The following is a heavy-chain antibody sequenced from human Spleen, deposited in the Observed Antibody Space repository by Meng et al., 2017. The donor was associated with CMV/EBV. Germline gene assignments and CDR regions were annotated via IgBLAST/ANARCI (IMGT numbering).Heavy chain of an antibody. D-gene: IGHD1-26*01. CDR3: AGTDIDSGSYYWFSLGY. Sequence: YTFTSYYMHWVRQAPGQGLEWMGIINPSGGSTSYAQKFQGRVTMTRDTSTSTVYMELSSLRSEDTAVYYCAGTDIDSGSYYWFSLGYWGQGTLVTVSS. CDR1: YTFTSYY. J-gene: IGHJ4*02. V-gene: IGHV1-46*01. CDR2: INPSGGST.